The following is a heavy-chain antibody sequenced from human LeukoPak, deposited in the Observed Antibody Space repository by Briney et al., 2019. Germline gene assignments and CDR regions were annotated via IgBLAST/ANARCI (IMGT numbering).Heavy chain of an antibody. CDR1: GGSISSGGYY. J-gene: IGHJ3*02. D-gene: IGHD2-21*01. CDR2: IYYSGST. CDR3: ARDPLGDDAFDI. Sequence: SQTLSLTCTVSGGSISSGGYYWSWIRQHPGKGLEWIGYIYYSGSTYYNPSLKSRVTISVDTSKNQFSLKLSSVTAADTAVYYCARDPLGDDAFDIWGQGTMVTVSS. V-gene: IGHV4-31*03.